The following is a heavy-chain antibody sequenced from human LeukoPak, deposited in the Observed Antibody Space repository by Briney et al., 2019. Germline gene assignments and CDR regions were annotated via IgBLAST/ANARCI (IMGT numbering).Heavy chain of an antibody. Sequence: PGGSLRLSCAASGFIFSSYSMNWVRQAPGKGLEWVSYISSSGSTIYYADSVKGRFIISRDNSKNTLYLQMNSLRAEDTAVYYCVFSPGVKLWINVLTLDYWGQGTRVTVSA. V-gene: IGHV3-48*01. CDR1: GFIFSSYS. CDR3: VFSPGVKLWINVLTLDY. D-gene: IGHD5-18*01. J-gene: IGHJ4*02. CDR2: ISSSGSTI.